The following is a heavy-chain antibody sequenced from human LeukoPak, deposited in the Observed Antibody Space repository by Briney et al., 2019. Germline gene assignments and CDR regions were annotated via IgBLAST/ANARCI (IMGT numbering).Heavy chain of an antibody. Sequence: ASVKVSCKASGYTFTGYYMHWVRQAPGQGLEWMAWINPNSGGTNYAQKFQGWVTMTRDTSISTAYMELSRLRSDDTAVYYCARADTAMVTTPLDYWGQGTLVTVSS. V-gene: IGHV1-2*04. D-gene: IGHD5-18*01. J-gene: IGHJ4*02. CDR2: INPNSGGT. CDR3: ARADTAMVTTPLDY. CDR1: GYTFTGYY.